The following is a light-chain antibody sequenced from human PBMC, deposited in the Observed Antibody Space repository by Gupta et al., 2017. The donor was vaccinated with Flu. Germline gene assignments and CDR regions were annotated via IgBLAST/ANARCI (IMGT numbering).Light chain of an antibody. CDR3: QRSDSFPRT. V-gene: IGKV1-39*01. CDR2: AAS. J-gene: IGKJ1*01. CDR1: QRINTY. Sequence: DIQMTQSPSSLSASVGDRVTITCRASQRINTYLNWYQQKPGEAPKLLIYAASILQSGVPSRFIGSGYGTDFTLTIHRLEPEDFATYYCQRSDSFPRTFGQGTRVEIK.